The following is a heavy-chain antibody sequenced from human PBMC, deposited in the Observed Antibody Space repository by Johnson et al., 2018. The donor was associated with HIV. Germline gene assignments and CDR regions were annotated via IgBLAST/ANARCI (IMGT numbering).Heavy chain of an antibody. V-gene: IGHV3-30*04. CDR2: ISYDGSNK. CDR3: ARRGLGINYAFYI. Sequence: QVQLVESGGGVVQPGRSLRLSCAASGFTFSSYAMHWVRQAPGKGLEWVAVISYDGSNKYYADSVKGRFTISRDNSKNTLYLQMNSLRAGDTAVYYCARRGLGINYAFYIWGQGTMVTVSS. J-gene: IGHJ3*02. D-gene: IGHD1-14*01. CDR1: GFTFSSYA.